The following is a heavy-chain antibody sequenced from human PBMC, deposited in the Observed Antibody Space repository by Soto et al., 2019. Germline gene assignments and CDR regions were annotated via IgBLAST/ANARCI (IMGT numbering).Heavy chain of an antibody. CDR2: IYYSGST. Sequence: PSETLSLTCTVSGGSISSGDYYWSWNRQPPGKGLEWIGYIYYSGSTYYNPSLKSRVTISVDTSKNQFSLKLSSVTAADTAVYYCARDRRLVRNGMDVWGQGTTVTAP. CDR3: ARDRRLVRNGMDV. D-gene: IGHD6-19*01. V-gene: IGHV4-30-4*01. CDR1: GGSISSGDYY. J-gene: IGHJ6*02.